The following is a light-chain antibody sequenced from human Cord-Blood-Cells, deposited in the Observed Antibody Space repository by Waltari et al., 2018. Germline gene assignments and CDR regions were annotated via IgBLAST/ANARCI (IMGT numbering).Light chain of an antibody. J-gene: IGLJ1*01. Sequence: QSALTPPASVSGSPGQSITISCTGTSSDVGRYNLVSWYQQHPGKAPKLMIYEVSKRPSGVSNRFSGSKSGNTASLTISGLQAEDEADYYCCSYAGSSTYVFGTGTKVTVL. CDR2: EVS. CDR3: CSYAGSSTYV. V-gene: IGLV2-23*02. CDR1: SSDVGRYNL.